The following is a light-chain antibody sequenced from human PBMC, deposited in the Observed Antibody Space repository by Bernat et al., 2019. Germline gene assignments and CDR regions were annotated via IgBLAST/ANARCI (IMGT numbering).Light chain of an antibody. Sequence: QSALTQPASVSGSPGQSITISCTGTSSDVGGYNYVSWYQQHPGIAPKLMIYDVRDRPSGISNRFSGSKSGNTASLTISGLLDEDEADYYCSSYTSSSTLVFGGGTWLTVL. CDR3: SSYTSSSTLV. CDR2: DVR. CDR1: SSDVGGYNY. V-gene: IGLV2-14*03. J-gene: IGLJ3*02.